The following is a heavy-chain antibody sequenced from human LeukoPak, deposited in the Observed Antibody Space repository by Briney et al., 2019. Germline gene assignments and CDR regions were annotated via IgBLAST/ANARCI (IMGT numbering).Heavy chain of an antibody. Sequence: SVKVSCKASGGTFSSYAISWVRQAPGQGLEWMGGIIPIFGTANYAQKFQGRVTITADESTSTAYMELSSLRSEDTAVYYCASPAWSDSGYDSGRRAVADYEHYYYGMDVWGQGTTVTVSS. CDR2: IIPIFGTA. CDR3: ASPAWSDSGYDSGRRAVADYEHYYYGMDV. V-gene: IGHV1-69*13. J-gene: IGHJ6*02. CDR1: GGTFSSYA. D-gene: IGHD5-12*01.